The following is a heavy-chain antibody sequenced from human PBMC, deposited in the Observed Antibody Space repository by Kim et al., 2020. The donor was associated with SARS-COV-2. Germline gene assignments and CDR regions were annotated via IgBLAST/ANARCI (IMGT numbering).Heavy chain of an antibody. V-gene: IGHV4-59*01. CDR3: ARSLSSSWLPIGAFDI. Sequence: SETLSLTCTVSGGSISSYYWSWIRQPPGKGLEWIGYIYYSGSTNYNPSLKSRVTISVDTSKNQFSLKLSSVTAADTAVYYCARSLSSSWLPIGAFDIWGQGTMVTVSS. D-gene: IGHD6-13*01. CDR2: IYYSGST. J-gene: IGHJ3*02. CDR1: GGSISSYY.